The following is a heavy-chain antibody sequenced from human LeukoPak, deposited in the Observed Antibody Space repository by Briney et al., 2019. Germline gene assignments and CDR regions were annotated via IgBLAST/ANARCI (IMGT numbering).Heavy chain of an antibody. D-gene: IGHD2-15*01. CDR2: IKSKTDGGTT. CDR3: TTDRVVVVAASNWFDP. Sequence: GGSLRLSCAASGFTFSNAWMSWVRQAPGKGLEWVGHIKSKTDGGTTDYAAPVKGRFTISRDDSKNTLYLQMNSLKTEDTAVYYCTTDRVVVVAASNWFDPWGQGTLVTVSS. V-gene: IGHV3-15*01. J-gene: IGHJ5*02. CDR1: GFTFSNAW.